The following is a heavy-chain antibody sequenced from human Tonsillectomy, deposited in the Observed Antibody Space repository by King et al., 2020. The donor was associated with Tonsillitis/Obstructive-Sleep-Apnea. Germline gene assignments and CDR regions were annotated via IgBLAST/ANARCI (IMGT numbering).Heavy chain of an antibody. V-gene: IGHV3-23*04. CDR2: ISGSGGST. CDR3: AKEGSSWPAYYYYYYMDV. J-gene: IGHJ6*03. CDR1: GFTFSSYA. D-gene: IGHD6-13*01. Sequence: GQLVESGGGLVQPGGSLRLSCAASGFTFSSYAMSWVRQAPGKGLEWVSAISGSGGSTYYADSVKGRVTISRDNSKNTLYLQMNSLRAEDTAVYYCAKEGSSWPAYYYYYYMDVWGKGTTVTVSS.